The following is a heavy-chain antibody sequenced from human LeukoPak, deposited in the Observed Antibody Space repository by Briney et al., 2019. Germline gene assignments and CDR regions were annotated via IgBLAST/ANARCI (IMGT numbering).Heavy chain of an antibody. CDR3: ARDRRTFHYDFWSGYQDAFDI. CDR2: IYTSGST. CDR1: GGSISSSSYY. D-gene: IGHD3-3*01. Sequence: SETLSLTCTVSGGSISSSSYYWSWIRQPAGKGLEWIGRIYTSGSTNYNPSLKSRVTMSVDTSKNQFSLKLSSVTAADTAVYYCARDRRTFHYDFWSGYQDAFDIWGQGTMVTVSS. V-gene: IGHV4-61*02. J-gene: IGHJ3*02.